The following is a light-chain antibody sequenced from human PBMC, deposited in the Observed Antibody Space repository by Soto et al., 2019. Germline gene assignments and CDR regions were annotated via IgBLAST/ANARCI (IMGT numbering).Light chain of an antibody. V-gene: IGKV1-33*01. CDR1: QDIRHY. CDR3: QQYDNLYT. Sequence: DIQMTQSPSSLSASVGDRVTITCQASQDIRHYLNWYQQKPGKAPRLLIYGASTLATGVPSRFSGSGSGTDFTFTISSLQPDDTATYYCQQYDNLYTFGQGTKLGI. J-gene: IGKJ2*01. CDR2: GAS.